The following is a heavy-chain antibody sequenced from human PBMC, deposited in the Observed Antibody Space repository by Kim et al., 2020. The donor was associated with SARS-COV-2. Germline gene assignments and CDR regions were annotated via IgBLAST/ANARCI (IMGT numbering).Heavy chain of an antibody. J-gene: IGHJ4*02. V-gene: IGHV3-30*07. D-gene: IGHD4-17*01. CDR3: ARDHYGDYSYYFDY. Sequence: DTVKGRFTITRDNSKNTLYLQMNSLRAGDTAVYYCARDHYGDYSYYFDYWGQGTLVTVSS.